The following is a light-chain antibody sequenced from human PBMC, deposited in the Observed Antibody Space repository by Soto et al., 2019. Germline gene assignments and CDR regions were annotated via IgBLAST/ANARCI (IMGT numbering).Light chain of an antibody. Sequence: EIVLTQSPATLSLSPGGRATLSCRASQSVSFTLAWYQQKPGQPPRLLIHDASSRATGVPARFSGSGSGTDFTLTIDSLEPEDFAVYYCQGRSSWPHSITFGQGRRLEIK. J-gene: IGKJ5*01. CDR2: DAS. CDR1: QSVSFT. V-gene: IGKV3-11*01. CDR3: QGRSSWPHSIT.